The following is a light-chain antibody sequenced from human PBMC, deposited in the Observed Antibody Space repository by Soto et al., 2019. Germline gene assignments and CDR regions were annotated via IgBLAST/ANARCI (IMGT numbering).Light chain of an antibody. CDR1: SRDVGRYNH. V-gene: IGLV2-14*01. Sequence: QSVLTQPASVSGSPGQSITISCTGTSRDVGRYNHVSWYQHHPGKAPKLIISEVSNRPSGVSNRFSGSKSGYTASLTISGLQAEDEADYYCNSHTSGDFRVFXTGTKLTVL. J-gene: IGLJ1*01. CDR3: NSHTSGDFRV. CDR2: EVS.